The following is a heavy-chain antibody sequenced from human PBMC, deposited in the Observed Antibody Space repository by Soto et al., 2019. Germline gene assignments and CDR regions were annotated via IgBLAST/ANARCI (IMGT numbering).Heavy chain of an antibody. V-gene: IGHV4-39*01. CDR2: IYYSGTT. D-gene: IGHD3-22*01. CDR1: SGSVSTSSFY. CDR3: ARRPVFYDRSGSFDY. Sequence: QLQLPESPPGLVKPSETLSLTRTVSSGSVSTSSFYWGWIRQPPRKGLEWIGTIYYSGTTYYNPSLKSRVTVSVDTSKKQFSLRLSSVTAADTAVYYCARRPVFYDRSGSFDYWCQGALVTVAS. J-gene: IGHJ4*02.